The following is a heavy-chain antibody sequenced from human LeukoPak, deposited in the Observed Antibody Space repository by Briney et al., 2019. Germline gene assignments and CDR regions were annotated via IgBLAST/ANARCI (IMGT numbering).Heavy chain of an antibody. Sequence: GGSLRLSCAASGFTFSSYAMSWVRQVPGKGLEWVSVISGSGDNTYYADSVKGRFTISRDNSKNTLYLQMNSLRAEDTAVYYCARTNPGYNFDYWGQGTLVTVSS. D-gene: IGHD5-18*01. CDR3: ARTNPGYNFDY. CDR1: GFTFSSYA. J-gene: IGHJ4*02. CDR2: ISGSGDNT. V-gene: IGHV3-23*01.